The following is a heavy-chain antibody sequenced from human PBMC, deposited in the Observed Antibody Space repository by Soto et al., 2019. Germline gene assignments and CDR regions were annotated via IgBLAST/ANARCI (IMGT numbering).Heavy chain of an antibody. D-gene: IGHD6-13*01. Sequence: GGSLRLSCAASGFTFSSYAMSWVRQAPGKGLGWVSGISGSDSGTYYADSVKGRFTMSRDNSKNTLYLQMNSLRAEDTAVYYCAKLRDSSSWSPADYWGQGTLVTVSS. CDR1: GFTFSSYA. V-gene: IGHV3-23*01. CDR2: ISGSDSGT. CDR3: AKLRDSSSWSPADY. J-gene: IGHJ4*02.